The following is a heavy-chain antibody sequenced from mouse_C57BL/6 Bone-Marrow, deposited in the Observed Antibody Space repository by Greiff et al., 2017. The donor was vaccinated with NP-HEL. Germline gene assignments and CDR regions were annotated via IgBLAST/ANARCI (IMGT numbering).Heavy chain of an antibody. V-gene: IGHV2-9-1*01. D-gene: IGHD1-1*01. J-gene: IGHJ4*01. CDR1: GFSLTSYA. Sequence: VKVVESGPGLVAPSQSLSITCTVSGFSLTSYAISWVRQPPGKGLEWLGVIWTGGGTNYNSALKSRLSISKDNSKSQVFLKMNSLQTDDTARYYCARNYYGSSYAMDYWGQGTSVTFSS. CDR2: IWTGGGT. CDR3: ARNYYGSSYAMDY.